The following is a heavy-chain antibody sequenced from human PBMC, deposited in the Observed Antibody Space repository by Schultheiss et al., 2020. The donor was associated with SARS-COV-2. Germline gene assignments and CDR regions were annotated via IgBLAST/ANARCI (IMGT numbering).Heavy chain of an antibody. V-gene: IGHV4-59*12. CDR2: IYYSGNT. CDR3: AREPGSTSYASDI. D-gene: IGHD2-2*01. CDR1: GGSISSYY. Sequence: SQTLSLTCTVSGGSISSYYWSWIRQPPGKGLEWIGYIYYSGNTNYNPSLKSRVTISVDTSKNQFSLKLSSVTAADTAVYYCAREPGSTSYASDIWGQGTMVTVSS. J-gene: IGHJ3*02.